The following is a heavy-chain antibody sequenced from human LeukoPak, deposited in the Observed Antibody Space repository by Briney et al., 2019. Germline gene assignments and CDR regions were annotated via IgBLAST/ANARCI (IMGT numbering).Heavy chain of an antibody. Sequence: GGSLRLSCAASGFTFSSYAMSWVRQAPGKGLEWVSTISGSGGSTYYADSVRGRFTISRDNSKNTLYLQMNSLRAEDTAVYYCAKDLRAGSPGYYFDCWGQGTLVTVSS. CDR3: AKDLRAGSPGYYFDC. D-gene: IGHD1-26*01. J-gene: IGHJ4*02. V-gene: IGHV3-23*01. CDR1: GFTFSSYA. CDR2: ISGSGGST.